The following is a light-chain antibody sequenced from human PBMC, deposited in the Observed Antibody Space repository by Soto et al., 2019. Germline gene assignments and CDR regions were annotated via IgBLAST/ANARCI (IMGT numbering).Light chain of an antibody. CDR1: SSDVGGYNY. CDR3: CSYAGRYTSV. V-gene: IGLV2-11*01. CDR2: DVS. J-gene: IGLJ2*01. Sequence: QSALTQPRSVSGSPGQSVTISCTGTSSDVGGYNYVSWYQQHPGKAPKLMIYDVSKRPSGVPDRFSGSKSGNTASLTISGLQAEYEADYYCCSYAGRYTSVFGGGTKLTVL.